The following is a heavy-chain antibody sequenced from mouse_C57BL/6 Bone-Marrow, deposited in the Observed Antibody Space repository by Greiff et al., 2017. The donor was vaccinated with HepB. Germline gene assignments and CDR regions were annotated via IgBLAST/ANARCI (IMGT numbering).Heavy chain of an antibody. CDR3: ARRTGTGWFAY. D-gene: IGHD4-1*01. J-gene: IGHJ3*01. CDR2: ISNGGGST. V-gene: IGHV5-12*01. CDR1: GFTFSDYY. Sequence: EVQLVESGGGLVQPGGSLKLSCAASGFTFSDYYMYWVRQTPEKRLEWVAYISNGGGSTYYPDTVKGRFTISRDNAKNTLYLQMSRLKSEDTAMYYCARRTGTGWFAYWGQGTPVTVSA.